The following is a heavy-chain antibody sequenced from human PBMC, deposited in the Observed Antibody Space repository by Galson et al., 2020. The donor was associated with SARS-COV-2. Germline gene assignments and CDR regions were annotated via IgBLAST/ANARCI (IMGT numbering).Heavy chain of an antibody. D-gene: IGHD1-26*01. CDR3: ARGDTGSYYDVFFDY. V-gene: IGHV3-49*03. Sequence: QLGESLKISCTASGFTFGDHGMSWFRQAPGKGLEYISFIRSKTYGGTTEYAASVDGRFTISRDDSKSIAYLQMNSLKTEDTAVYYCARGDTGSYYDVFFDYWGQGTLVTVSS. CDR2: IRSKTYGGTT. J-gene: IGHJ4*02. CDR1: GFTFGDHG.